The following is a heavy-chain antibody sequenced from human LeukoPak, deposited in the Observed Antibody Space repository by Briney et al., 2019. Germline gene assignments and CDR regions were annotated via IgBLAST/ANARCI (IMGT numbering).Heavy chain of an antibody. V-gene: IGHV2-5*02. CDR3: AHRFGASYNSWDVGIFDY. CDR1: GFSLSTYGVG. CDR2: IYWDDDR. J-gene: IGHJ4*02. Sequence: GSGPTLVNPTQTLTLTCTFSGFSLSTYGVGVGWIRQPPGKALECLALIYWDDDRRYNPFLKSRLTITKDVSKNQVVLTMSNMGPVDTATYFCAHRFGASYNSWDVGIFDYWGQGALVTVSS. D-gene: IGHD1-1*01.